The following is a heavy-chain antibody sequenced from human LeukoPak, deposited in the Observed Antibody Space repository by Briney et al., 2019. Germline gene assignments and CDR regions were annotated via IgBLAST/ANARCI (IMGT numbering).Heavy chain of an antibody. CDR1: GGSISSSSYY. V-gene: IGHV4-39*07. D-gene: IGHD2-15*01. CDR2: IYYSGST. Sequence: SETLSLTCTVSGGSISSSSYYWGWIRQPPGKGLEWIGSIYYSGSTYYNPSLKSRVTISVDTSKNQFSLKLSSVTAADTAVYYCARAGEGYCSGGSCYAAGGGYYYYMDVWGKGTTVTVSS. CDR3: ARAGEGYCSGGSCYAAGGGYYYYMDV. J-gene: IGHJ6*03.